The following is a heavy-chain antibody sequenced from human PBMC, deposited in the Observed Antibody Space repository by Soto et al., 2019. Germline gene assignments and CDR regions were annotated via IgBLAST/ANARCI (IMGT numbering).Heavy chain of an antibody. CDR3: AKGGGVDIVATAEVDY. D-gene: IGHD5-12*01. J-gene: IGHJ4*02. CDR1: GFTFSSYA. Sequence: GGSLRLSCAASGFTFSSYAMSWVRQAPGKGLEWVSAISGSGGSTYYADSVKGRFTISRDNSKNTLYLQMNSLRAEDTAVYYCAKGGGVDIVATAEVDYWGQGTLVTVSS. CDR2: ISGSGGST. V-gene: IGHV3-23*01.